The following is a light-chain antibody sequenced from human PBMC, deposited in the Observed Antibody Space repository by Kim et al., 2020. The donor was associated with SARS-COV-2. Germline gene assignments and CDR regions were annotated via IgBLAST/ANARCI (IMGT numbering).Light chain of an antibody. CDR2: AAS. J-gene: IGKJ4*01. Sequence: IQLTQSPSSLSASVGDRVTITCRASQGISSYLAWYQQKPGKAPKLLIYAASTLQSGVPSRFSGSGSGTDFTLTISSLQPEDFATYSCQQLNSRALTFGGGTKVDIK. V-gene: IGKV1-9*01. CDR3: QQLNSRALT. CDR1: QGISSY.